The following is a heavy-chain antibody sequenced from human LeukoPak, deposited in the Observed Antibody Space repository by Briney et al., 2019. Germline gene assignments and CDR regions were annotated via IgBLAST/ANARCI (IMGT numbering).Heavy chain of an antibody. V-gene: IGHV1-18*01. CDR1: GYTFTSYG. Sequence: GASVKVSCKASGYTFTSYGISWVRQAPGQGLEWMGWISAYNGNTNYAQKLQGRVTMTTDTSTSTAYMELRSLRSDDTAVYYCARRDYDILTGYYSFDYWGQGTLVTASS. CDR3: ARRDYDILTGYYSFDY. D-gene: IGHD3-9*01. J-gene: IGHJ4*02. CDR2: ISAYNGNT.